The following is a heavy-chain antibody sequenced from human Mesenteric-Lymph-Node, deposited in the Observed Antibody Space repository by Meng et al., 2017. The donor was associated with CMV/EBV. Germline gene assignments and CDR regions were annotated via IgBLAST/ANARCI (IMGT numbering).Heavy chain of an antibody. Sequence: GESLKISCAASGFTFSNYALHWVRQAPGKGLEWVAVISYDGSNKYYADSVKGRFTISRDNSKNTLYLQMNSLRAEDTAVYYCARDQNSNYEYYYYGMDVWGQGTTVTVSS. V-gene: IGHV3-30*04. CDR1: GFTFSNYA. CDR3: ARDQNSNYEYYYYGMDV. J-gene: IGHJ6*02. CDR2: ISYDGSNK. D-gene: IGHD4-11*01.